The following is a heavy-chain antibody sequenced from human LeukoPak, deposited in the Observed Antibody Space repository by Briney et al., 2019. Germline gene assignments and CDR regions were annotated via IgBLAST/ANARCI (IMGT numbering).Heavy chain of an antibody. J-gene: IGHJ4*02. CDR3: ARAPTRYCSGGSCYLPFDY. CDR2: ISYDGSNK. CDR1: GFTFSSYA. V-gene: IGHV3-30-3*01. Sequence: GGSLRLSCAASGFTFSSYAMHWVRQAPGKGLEWVAVISYDGSNKYYADSVKGRSTISRDNSKNTLYLQMNSLRAEDTAVYYCARAPTRYCSGGSCYLPFDYWGQGTLVTVSS. D-gene: IGHD2-15*01.